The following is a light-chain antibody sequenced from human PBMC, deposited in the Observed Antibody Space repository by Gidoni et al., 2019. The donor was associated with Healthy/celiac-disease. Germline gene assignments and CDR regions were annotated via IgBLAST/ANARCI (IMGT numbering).Light chain of an antibody. J-gene: IGKJ4*01. CDR3: HQRGNWPLT. V-gene: IGKV3-11*01. CDR1: QSVSSY. CDR2: DAS. Sequence: EIVLTQSPATLSLSPGERATLSCRASQSVSSYLAWYQQKPGQAPRLLIYDASNRATGIPARFSGSGSGTDFTLTISSLEPEDFAVYYCHQRGNWPLTFXGXTKVXIK.